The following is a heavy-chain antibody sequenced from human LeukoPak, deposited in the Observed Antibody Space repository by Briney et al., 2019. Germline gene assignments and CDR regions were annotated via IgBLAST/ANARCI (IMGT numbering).Heavy chain of an antibody. CDR3: ASHSSYYYYMDV. V-gene: IGHV4-39*01. CDR2: IYYSGST. CDR1: GGSISSSSYY. Sequence: SETLSLTCTVSGGSISSSSYYWGWIRQPPGKGLEWIGSIYYSGSTYYNPSLKSRVTISVDTSKNQLSLKLSSVTAADTAVYYCASHSSYYYYMDVWGKGTTVTVSS. J-gene: IGHJ6*03. D-gene: IGHD6-6*01.